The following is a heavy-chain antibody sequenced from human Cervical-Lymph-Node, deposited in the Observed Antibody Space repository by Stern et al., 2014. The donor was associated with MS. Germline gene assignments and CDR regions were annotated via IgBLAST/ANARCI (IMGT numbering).Heavy chain of an antibody. CDR2: ISSSRSYI. CDR1: GFTFSSYS. J-gene: IGHJ6*02. Sequence: EVQLVESGGGLVKPGGSLRLSCAASGFTFSSYSMNWVRQAPGKGLEWVASISSSRSYIYNADSVKGRFTISRDNAKNSLYLQMNSLRAEDTAVYYCARRIGGDYYYYGMDVWGQGTTVTVSS. CDR3: ARRIGGDYYYYGMDV. V-gene: IGHV3-21*01. D-gene: IGHD3-10*01.